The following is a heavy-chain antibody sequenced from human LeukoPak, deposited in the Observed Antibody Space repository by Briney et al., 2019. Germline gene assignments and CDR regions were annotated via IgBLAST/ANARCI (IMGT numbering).Heavy chain of an antibody. CDR3: ARAPMTGEPDY. Sequence: ASVKVSCKASGFTFTGYYMHWVRQAPGQGLEWMGRINPNSGGTNYAQKFQGRVTMTRDTSISTAYMELSRLRSDHTAVYYCARAPMTGEPDYWGQGTLVTVSS. CDR2: INPNSGGT. J-gene: IGHJ4*02. CDR1: GFTFTGYY. V-gene: IGHV1-2*06. D-gene: IGHD3-9*01.